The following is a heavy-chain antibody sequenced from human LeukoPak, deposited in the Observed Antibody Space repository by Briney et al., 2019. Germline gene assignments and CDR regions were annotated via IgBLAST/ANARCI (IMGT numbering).Heavy chain of an antibody. CDR2: ISAYNGNT. V-gene: IGHV1-18*01. J-gene: IGHJ6*02. CDR1: GYTFTSYG. CDR3: AIHLGDYYDILTGYSPWSYGMDV. D-gene: IGHD3-9*01. Sequence: GVSVKVSCKASGYTFTSYGISWVRQARGQGLEWMGWISAYNGNTAYAQKLQGRLTMTTDTSTSTAYMELRSLRSDDTAVYYCAIHLGDYYDILTGYSPWSYGMDVWGQGTTVTVSS.